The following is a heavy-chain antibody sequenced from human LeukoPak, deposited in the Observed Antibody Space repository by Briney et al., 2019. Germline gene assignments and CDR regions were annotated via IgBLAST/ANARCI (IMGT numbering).Heavy chain of an antibody. CDR2: IIPIFGTA. CDR1: GSTFSSYA. V-gene: IGHV1-69*05. D-gene: IGHD3-22*01. CDR3: ARSNTSYYDSSGYYADY. J-gene: IGHJ4*02. Sequence: SVKVSCKASGSTFSSYAISWVRQAPGQGLEWMGGIIPIFGTANYAQKFQGRVTITTDESTSTAYMELSSLRSEDTAVYYCARSNTSYYDSSGYYADYWGQGTLVTVSS.